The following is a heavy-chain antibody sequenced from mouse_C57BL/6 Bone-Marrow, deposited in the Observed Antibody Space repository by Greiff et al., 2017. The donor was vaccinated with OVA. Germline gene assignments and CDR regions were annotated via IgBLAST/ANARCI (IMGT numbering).Heavy chain of an antibody. CDR3: ASWEGVDFDY. D-gene: IGHD1-3*01. CDR2: IYPGDGDT. Sequence: VHLVESGPELVKPGASVKISCKASGYAFSSSWMNWVKQRPGKGLEWIGRIYPGDGDTNYNGKFKGKATLTADKSSSTAYMQLSSLTSEDSAVYFCASWEGVDFDYWGQGTTLTVSS. CDR1: GYAFSSSW. J-gene: IGHJ2*01. V-gene: IGHV1-82*01.